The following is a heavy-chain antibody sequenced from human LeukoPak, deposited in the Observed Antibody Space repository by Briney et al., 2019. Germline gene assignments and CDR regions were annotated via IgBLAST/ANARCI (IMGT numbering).Heavy chain of an antibody. Sequence: GASVKVSCKASGYTFTSYGISWVRQAPGQGLEWMGWISAYNGNTNYAQKLQGRVTMTTDTSTSTAYMELRSLRSDDTAVYYCARSPDYYDSSGYYLFDCWGQGTLVTVSS. CDR3: ARSPDYYDSSGYYLFDC. D-gene: IGHD3-22*01. CDR1: GYTFTSYG. CDR2: ISAYNGNT. V-gene: IGHV1-18*01. J-gene: IGHJ4*02.